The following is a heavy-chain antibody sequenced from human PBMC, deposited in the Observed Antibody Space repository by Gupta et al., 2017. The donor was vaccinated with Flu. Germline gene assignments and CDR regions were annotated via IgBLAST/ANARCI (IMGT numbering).Heavy chain of an antibody. CDR1: GFTFSGHW. Sequence: GFTFSGHWMTWVRQAPGKGLEWVASINQDGSDKYYLDSMKGRFTISRDNAENSVYLQMNSLRAEDTAVYYCAKSLDHCGQGTLVTVSS. CDR2: INQDGSDK. CDR3: AKSLDH. J-gene: IGHJ4*02. V-gene: IGHV3-7*01.